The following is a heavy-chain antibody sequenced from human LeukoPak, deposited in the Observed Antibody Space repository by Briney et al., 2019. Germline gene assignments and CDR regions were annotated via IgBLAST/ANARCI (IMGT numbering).Heavy chain of an antibody. CDR2: VFYSGST. D-gene: IGHD2-15*01. CDR3: ARDNCSGGSCFHASYYYGMDA. V-gene: IGHV4-39*07. Sequence: SETLSLTCTVSGGPISASGYYWGWVRQPPGKGLEWIGCVFYSGSTFYNPSLKSRVSISVDTSTKQFSLKLTSVTAADTAVYYCARDNCSGGSCFHASYYYGMDAWGQGTTVTVSS. CDR1: GGPISASGYY. J-gene: IGHJ6*02.